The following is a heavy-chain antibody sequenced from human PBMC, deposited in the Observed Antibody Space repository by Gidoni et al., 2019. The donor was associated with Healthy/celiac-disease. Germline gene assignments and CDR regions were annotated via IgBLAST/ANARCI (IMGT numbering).Heavy chain of an antibody. D-gene: IGHD3-9*01. V-gene: IGHV3-15*01. CDR3: TTDQHYDILTGYYPLEYYYYYGMDV. CDR1: GFTFSNAW. CDR2: IKSKTDGGTT. J-gene: IGHJ6*02. Sequence: EVQLVESGGGLVKPGGSLRLSCAASGFTFSNAWMSWVRQAPGKGLEWVGRIKSKTDGGTTDYAAPVKGRFTISRDDSKNTLYLQMNSLKTEDTAVYYCTTDQHYDILTGYYPLEYYYYYGMDVWGQGTTVTVSS.